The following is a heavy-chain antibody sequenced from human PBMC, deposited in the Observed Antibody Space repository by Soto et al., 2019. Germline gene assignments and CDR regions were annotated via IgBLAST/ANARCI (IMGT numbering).Heavy chain of an antibody. CDR3: ARGSSIAGLYYGMDV. D-gene: IGHD6-6*01. J-gene: IGHJ6*02. CDR2: NYYSGIT. Sequence: PSETLSLTCTVYGGSISSGGYYWTWIRQHPGKGLEWIGYNYYSGITYYNPSLKSRVTISLDTSKNQFSLKLSSVTAADTAVYYCARGSSIAGLYYGMDVWGQGTTVS. CDR1: GGSISSGGYY. V-gene: IGHV4-31*03.